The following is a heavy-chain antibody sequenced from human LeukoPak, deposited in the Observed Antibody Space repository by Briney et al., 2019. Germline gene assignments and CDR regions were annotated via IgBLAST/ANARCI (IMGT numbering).Heavy chain of an antibody. CDR1: GYSISSGYY. D-gene: IGHD3-3*01. V-gene: IGHV4-38-2*01. J-gene: IGHJ4*02. CDR2: IYHSGST. CDR3: ASSSYDFWSGNSADY. Sequence: PSETLSLTCAVSGYSISSGYYWGWIRQPPGKGLEWIGSIYHSGSTYYNPSLKSRVTISVDTSKNQFSRKLSSVTAAETAVYYCASSSYDFWSGNSADYWGQGTLVIVSS.